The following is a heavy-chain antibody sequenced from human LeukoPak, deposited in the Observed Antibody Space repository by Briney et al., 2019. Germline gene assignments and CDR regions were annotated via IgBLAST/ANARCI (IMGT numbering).Heavy chain of an antibody. Sequence: GGSLRLSCAASGFTFSSYSMNWVRQAPGKGLEWVSSISSSSSYIYYADSVKGRFTISRDNAKNSLYLQMNSLRAEDTAVYYCARDKFSVAAAGYDAFDIWGQGTMVTVSS. CDR3: ARDKFSVAAAGYDAFDI. CDR2: ISSSSSYI. CDR1: GFTFSSYS. J-gene: IGHJ3*02. D-gene: IGHD6-13*01. V-gene: IGHV3-21*01.